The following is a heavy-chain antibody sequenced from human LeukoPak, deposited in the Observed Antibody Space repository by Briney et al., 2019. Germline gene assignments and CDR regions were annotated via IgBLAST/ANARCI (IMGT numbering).Heavy chain of an antibody. CDR1: GFTFDDYA. CDR3: AKGGADSSGYSLNWFDP. J-gene: IGHJ5*02. V-gene: IGHV3-9*01. D-gene: IGHD3-22*01. CDR2: ISWNSGSI. Sequence: GGSLRLSCAASGFTFDDYAMHWVRQAPGKGLEWVSGISWNSGSIGYADSVKGRFTISRDNAKNSLYVQMNSLRAEDTALYYCAKGGADSSGYSLNWFDPWGQGTLVTVSS.